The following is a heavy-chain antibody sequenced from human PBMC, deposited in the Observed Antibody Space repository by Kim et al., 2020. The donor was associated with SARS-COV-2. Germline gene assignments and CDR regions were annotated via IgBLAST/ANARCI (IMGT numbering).Heavy chain of an antibody. Sequence: SETLSLTCTVSGGSISSYYWSWIRQPPGKGLEWIGYIYYSGSTNYNPSLKSRVTISVDTSKNQFSLKLSSVTAADTAVYYCARGGWGIRDYWGQGTLVTVSS. CDR3: ARGGWGIRDY. D-gene: IGHD3-16*01. CDR1: GGSISSYY. V-gene: IGHV4-59*01. CDR2: IYYSGST. J-gene: IGHJ4*02.